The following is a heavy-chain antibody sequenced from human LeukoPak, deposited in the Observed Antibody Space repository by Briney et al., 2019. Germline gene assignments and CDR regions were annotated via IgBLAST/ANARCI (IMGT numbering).Heavy chain of an antibody. Sequence: GGSLRLSCAASGFTFSSYSMNWVRQAPGKGLEWVSYISSSSSTIYYADSVKGRFTISRDNAKNSLYLQMNSLRAEDTALYYCARTRLWFGELSSGVTFDPWGQGTLVTVSS. V-gene: IGHV3-48*01. J-gene: IGHJ5*02. CDR3: ARTRLWFGELSSGVTFDP. D-gene: IGHD3-10*01. CDR2: ISSSSSTI. CDR1: GFTFSSYS.